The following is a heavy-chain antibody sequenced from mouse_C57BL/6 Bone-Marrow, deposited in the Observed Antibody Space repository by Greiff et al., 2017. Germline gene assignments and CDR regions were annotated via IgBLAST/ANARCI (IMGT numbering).Heavy chain of an antibody. CDR1: GYTFTDYN. V-gene: IGHV1-22*01. D-gene: IGHD1-1*01. Sequence: EVQLQQSGPELVKPGASVKMSCKASGYTFTDYNMHWVKQSHGKSLEWIGYINPNNGGTSYNQKFKGKATLTVNKSSSTAYMELRSLTSEDSAVYYCARGGFGSSVYCYAMDYWGQGTSVTVSS. CDR2: INPNNGGT. J-gene: IGHJ4*01. CDR3: ARGGFGSSVYCYAMDY.